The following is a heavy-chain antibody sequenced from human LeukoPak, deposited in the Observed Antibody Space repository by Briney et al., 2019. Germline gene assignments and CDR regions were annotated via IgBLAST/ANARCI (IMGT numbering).Heavy chain of an antibody. Sequence: ASVKVSCKASGYTFTSYYMRWVRQAPGQGLEWMGIINPSGGSTSYAQKFQGRVTMTRDTSTSTVYMELSSLRSEDADVYYCARDLWISSKIGYYFLVGYWGQGTLVTVSS. CDR3: ARDLWISSKIGYYFLVGY. J-gene: IGHJ4*02. V-gene: IGHV1-46*01. CDR2: INPSGGST. D-gene: IGHD3-22*01. CDR1: GYTFTSYY.